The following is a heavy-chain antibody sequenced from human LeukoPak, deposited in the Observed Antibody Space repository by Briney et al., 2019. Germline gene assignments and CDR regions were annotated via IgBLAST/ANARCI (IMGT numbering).Heavy chain of an antibody. D-gene: IGHD6-19*01. CDR1: GFTFSSYA. Sequence: GGSLRLSCAASGFTFSSYAMSWVRQAPGKGLEWVSAISGSGGSTYYADSVKGRFTISRDNSKSTLYLQMNSLRAEDTAVYYCAKVVISSGWNFDYWGQGTLVTVSS. CDR2: ISGSGGST. CDR3: AKVVISSGWNFDY. J-gene: IGHJ4*02. V-gene: IGHV3-23*01.